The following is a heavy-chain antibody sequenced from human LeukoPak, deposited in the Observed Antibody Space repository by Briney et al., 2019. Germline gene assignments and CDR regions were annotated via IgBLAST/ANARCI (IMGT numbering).Heavy chain of an antibody. CDR1: GYTFTSYG. V-gene: IGHV1-18*01. CDR3: ARVTGDDSSGWYFDY. Sequence: ASVKVSCKASGYTFTSYGISWVRQAPGQGLEWMGWISAYNGNTNYAQKLQGRVTMTTDTSTSTAYMELRSLRSDDTAVYYCARVTGDDSSGWYFDYWGQGTLVTVSS. D-gene: IGHD6-19*01. J-gene: IGHJ4*02. CDR2: ISAYNGNT.